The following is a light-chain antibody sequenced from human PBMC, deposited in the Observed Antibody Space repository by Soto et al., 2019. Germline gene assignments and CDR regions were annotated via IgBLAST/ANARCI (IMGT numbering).Light chain of an antibody. CDR3: QPYNNWPT. CDR2: GAS. J-gene: IGKJ1*01. CDR1: QSVNSN. Sequence: EIVMTQSPATLSVSPGERATLSCRASQSVNSNLAWYQQKPGQAPRLLIYGASTRATGVPARFSGSGSGTEFTLTVSSLQSEYFAVYFCQPYNNWPTFGQGTKVEIK. V-gene: IGKV3-15*01.